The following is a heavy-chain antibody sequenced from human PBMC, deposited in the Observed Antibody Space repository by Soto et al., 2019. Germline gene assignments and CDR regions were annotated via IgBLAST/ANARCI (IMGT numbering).Heavy chain of an antibody. CDR1: GFTFSSYG. CDR2: IWYDGSNK. CDR3: ARELHLHYYDSSGSAY. J-gene: IGHJ4*02. V-gene: IGHV3-33*01. Sequence: WGSLRLSCSASGFTFSSYGMHWFRQAPGKGLEWVAVIWYDGSNKYYADSVKGRFTISRDNSKNTLYLQMNSLRAEDTAVYYCARELHLHYYDSSGSAYWGQGTLVTVSS. D-gene: IGHD3-22*01.